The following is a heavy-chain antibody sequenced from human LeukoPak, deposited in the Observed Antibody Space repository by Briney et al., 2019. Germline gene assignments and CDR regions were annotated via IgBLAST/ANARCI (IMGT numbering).Heavy chain of an antibody. CDR2: ISHSGST. CDR3: ARQGVYQPPQIHDAFDI. V-gene: IGHV4-34*01. J-gene: IGHJ3*02. CDR1: GGSFSGYY. D-gene: IGHD1-14*01. Sequence: SETLSLTCAVYGGSFSGYYWTWIRQPPGEGLEWIGEISHSGSTNYNPSLKSRVTISVDTAKNQFSLKLSSVTAADTAVYYCARQGVYQPPQIHDAFDIWGRGKMVTVSS.